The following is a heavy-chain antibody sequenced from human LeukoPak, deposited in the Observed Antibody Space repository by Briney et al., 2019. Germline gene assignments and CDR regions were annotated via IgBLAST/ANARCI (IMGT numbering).Heavy chain of an antibody. CDR2: IYYSGST. Sequence: SETLSLTCTVSGGSISNGDHYWSWIRQHPGKGLEWIGHIYYSGSTYYNPSLKSRVTISVDKSKNQFSLKLTSVTAADTAVYYCAGGSTEDWDWGQGTLVTVSS. D-gene: IGHD2-15*01. V-gene: IGHV4-31*03. CDR3: AGGSTEDWD. CDR1: GGSISNGDHY. J-gene: IGHJ4*02.